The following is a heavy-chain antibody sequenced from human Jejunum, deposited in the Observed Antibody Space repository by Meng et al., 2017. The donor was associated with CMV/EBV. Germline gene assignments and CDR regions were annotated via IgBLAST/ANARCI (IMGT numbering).Heavy chain of an antibody. V-gene: IGHV3-23*01. Sequence: YAMYWVRQAPGRGLEWVSGISSSGDATYYAASVKGRFTISRGNSEHTLYLQMNGLTAEDTAVYYCAKPIDYCTSATCHRAFDSWGQGTLVTVSS. CDR2: ISSSGDAT. CDR1: YA. D-gene: IGHD2-2*01. J-gene: IGHJ4*02. CDR3: AKPIDYCTSATCHRAFDS.